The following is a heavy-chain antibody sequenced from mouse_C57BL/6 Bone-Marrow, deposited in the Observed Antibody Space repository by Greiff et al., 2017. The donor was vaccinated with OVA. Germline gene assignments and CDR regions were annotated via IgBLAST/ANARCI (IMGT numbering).Heavy chain of an antibody. CDR1: GFNIKNTY. J-gene: IGHJ1*03. Sequence: EVQLQQSVAELVRPGASVKLSCTASGFNIKNTYMHWVKQRPEQGLEWIGRIDPANGNTKYAPKFQGKATITAETSSNTAYLQLSSLTSEDTAIYYCARPPYYYGSRDWYFDVWGTGTTVTVSS. CDR3: ARPPYYYGSRDWYFDV. V-gene: IGHV14-3*01. CDR2: IDPANGNT. D-gene: IGHD1-1*01.